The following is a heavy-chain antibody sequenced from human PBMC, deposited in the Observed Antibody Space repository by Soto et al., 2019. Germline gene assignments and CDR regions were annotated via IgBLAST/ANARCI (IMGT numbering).Heavy chain of an antibody. V-gene: IGHV1-18*01. CDR1: GYTFHRYA. Sequence: QVQLVQSGPEVKKPGASVKVSCKASGYTFHRYAFSWVRQAPGQGLEWMGWISAYNGNTNYAQKCQGRVTMTTDTSTSTAYMELRSLRSDDTAVYYCARLYYYDTSGYYYVEDVWGQGTLVTVSS. J-gene: IGHJ4*02. D-gene: IGHD3-22*01. CDR2: ISAYNGNT. CDR3: ARLYYYDTSGYYYVEDV.